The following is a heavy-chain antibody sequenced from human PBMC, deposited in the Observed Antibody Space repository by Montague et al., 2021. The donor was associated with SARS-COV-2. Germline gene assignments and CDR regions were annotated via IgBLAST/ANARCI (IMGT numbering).Heavy chain of an antibody. Sequence: SETLSLTCTVSGGSFSTYYWSWIRQPPGTRLEWIGYVYNSGSTKYNPSLQSRLIISVDTSENQFSLKLNSVTAADTAIYYCARDLGDAQAYWGQGTLVTVSS. CDR1: GGSFSTYY. CDR2: VYNSGST. J-gene: IGHJ4*02. D-gene: IGHD3-16*01. V-gene: IGHV4-59*01. CDR3: ARDLGDAQAY.